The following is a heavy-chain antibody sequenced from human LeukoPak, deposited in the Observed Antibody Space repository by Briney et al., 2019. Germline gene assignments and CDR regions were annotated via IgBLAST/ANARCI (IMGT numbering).Heavy chain of an antibody. V-gene: IGHV3-11*04. CDR1: GFTFSDYY. CDR3: ARDFGSGWSTYYYYYMDV. D-gene: IGHD6-19*01. J-gene: IGHJ6*03. CDR2: IGSTGTTI. Sequence: GGSLRLTCAASGFTFSDYYMTWIRQAPGKGLEWVALIGSTGTTIYYAESVRGRFTIARDNSKNTLYLQMNSLRGDDTAVYYCARDFGSGWSTYYYYYMDVWGKGTTVTVSS.